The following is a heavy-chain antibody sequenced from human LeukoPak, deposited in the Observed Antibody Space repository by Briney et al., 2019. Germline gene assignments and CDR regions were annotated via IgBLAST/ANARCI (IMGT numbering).Heavy chain of an antibody. CDR1: GFTFSGSA. J-gene: IGHJ4*02. Sequence: PGGSLKLSWAASGFTFSGSAMHWVRQASGKRLEWVGGIRSKGNSYATAYAPSVKGRLTISRDDSKNTAYLQMNSLKTEDTAVYYCTREYYYGSGSYPRTNDYWGQGTLVTVSS. D-gene: IGHD3-10*01. CDR2: IRSKGNSYAT. CDR3: TREYYYGSGSYPRTNDY. V-gene: IGHV3-73*01.